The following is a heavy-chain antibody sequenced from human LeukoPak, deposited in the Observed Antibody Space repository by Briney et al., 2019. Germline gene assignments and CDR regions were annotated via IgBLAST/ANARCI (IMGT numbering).Heavy chain of an antibody. V-gene: IGHV1-2*02. CDR1: GYTFTVYY. Sequence: GASVTVSFTASGYTFTVYYMHWVRQAPGQGLGWMGWINPNSGGTNYAQKSQGRVTMTSDTSISTAYMELSRLRSDDTAVYYCASYASGSYACWGQGTLVTVSS. CDR3: ASYASGSYAC. J-gene: IGHJ4*02. CDR2: INPNSGGT. D-gene: IGHD3-10*01.